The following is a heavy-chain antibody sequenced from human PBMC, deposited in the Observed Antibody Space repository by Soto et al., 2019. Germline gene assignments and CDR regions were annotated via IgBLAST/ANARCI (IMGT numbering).Heavy chain of an antibody. Sequence: QVQLVESGGGVVQPGRSLRLSCAACGFTFSSYGMQWVRQAPGKGLEWVAVIWFDGSNKYYADSVKGRFTISRDNSNNTLYLQMNSLRAEDTAVYYCARHWESYMDYWGQGTLVTVSS. CDR2: IWFDGSNK. V-gene: IGHV3-33*08. J-gene: IGHJ4*02. CDR1: GFTFSSYG. D-gene: IGHD3-16*01. CDR3: ARHWESYMDY.